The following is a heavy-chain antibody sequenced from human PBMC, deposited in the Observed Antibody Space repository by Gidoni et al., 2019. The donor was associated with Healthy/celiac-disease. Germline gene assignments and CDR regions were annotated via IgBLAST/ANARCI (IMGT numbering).Heavy chain of an antibody. CDR3: ARGRYCSGGSCYSVGNWFDP. J-gene: IGHJ5*02. CDR1: GGSISSYY. Sequence: QVQLQASGPGLVKPSETLSLTCTVSGGSISSYYWSWIRQPPGKGLEWIGYIYYSGSTNYNPSLKSRVTISVDTSKNQFSLKLSSVTAADTAVYYCARGRYCSGGSCYSVGNWFDPWGQGTLVTVSS. V-gene: IGHV4-59*01. CDR2: IYYSGST. D-gene: IGHD2-15*01.